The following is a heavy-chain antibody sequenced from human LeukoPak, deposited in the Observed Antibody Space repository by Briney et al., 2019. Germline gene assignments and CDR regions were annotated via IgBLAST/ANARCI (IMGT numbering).Heavy chain of an antibody. D-gene: IGHD3-22*01. Sequence: SETLSLTCAVYGGSFSGYYWSWIRQPPGKGLEWIGEINHSGSTNYNPSLKSRVTLSVDTSKNQFSLKLTSVTAADTAVYYCARGYYDSSGYYLAAYWGQGTLVTVSS. J-gene: IGHJ4*02. CDR1: GGSFSGYY. CDR2: INHSGST. V-gene: IGHV4-34*01. CDR3: ARGYYDSSGYYLAAY.